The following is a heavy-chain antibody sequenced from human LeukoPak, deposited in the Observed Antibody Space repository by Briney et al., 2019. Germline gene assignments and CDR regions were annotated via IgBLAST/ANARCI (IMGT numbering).Heavy chain of an antibody. D-gene: IGHD3-22*01. J-gene: IGHJ4*02. V-gene: IGHV4-34*01. Sequence: SETLSLTCAVYVGSFSSYYWSWIRQPPGKGLEWLGEINHSGSTYYNPSLKSRVTISVDTSKNQFSLKLSSVTAADTAVYYCARDRPYYYDSSGYLNTNFDYWGQGTLVTVSS. CDR3: ARDRPYYYDSSGYLNTNFDY. CDR1: VGSFSSYY. CDR2: INHSGST.